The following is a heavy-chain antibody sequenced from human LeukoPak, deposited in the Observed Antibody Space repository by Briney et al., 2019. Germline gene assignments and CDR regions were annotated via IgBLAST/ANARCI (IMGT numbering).Heavy chain of an antibody. V-gene: IGHV1-2*02. CDR3: ARDTYDSSGYYFDY. CDR1: GYTFTSYY. J-gene: IGHJ4*02. Sequence: ASVTVSCKASGYTFTSYYMHWVRQAPGQGLEWIGWINPNSGGTNYAQKFQGRVTMTRDTSISTAYMELSRLRSDDTAVYYCARDTYDSSGYYFDYWGQGTLVTVSS. D-gene: IGHD3-22*01. CDR2: INPNSGGT.